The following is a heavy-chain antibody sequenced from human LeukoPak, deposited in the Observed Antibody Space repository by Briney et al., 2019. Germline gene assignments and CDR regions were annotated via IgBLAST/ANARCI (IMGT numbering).Heavy chain of an antibody. D-gene: IGHD4-11*01. CDR3: ARVGYSTIGNWFDP. CDR1: GGTFSSYA. J-gene: IGHJ5*02. V-gene: IGHV1-69*13. Sequence: SVRVSCKASGGTFSSYAISWVRQAPGQGLEWMGGIIPIFGTANYAQKFQGRVTITADESTSTAYMELSSLRSEDTAVYYCARVGYSTIGNWFDPWGQGTLVTVSS. CDR2: IIPIFGTA.